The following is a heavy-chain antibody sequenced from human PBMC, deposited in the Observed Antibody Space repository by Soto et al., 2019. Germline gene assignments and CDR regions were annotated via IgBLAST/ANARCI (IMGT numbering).Heavy chain of an antibody. V-gene: IGHV4-31*03. CDR2: IYYSGST. D-gene: IGHD3-10*01. J-gene: IGHJ4*02. Sequence: SETLSLTCTVSGGSISSGGYYWSWIRQHPGKGLEWIGYIYYSGSTYYNPSLKSRVTISVDTSKNQFSLKLSSVTAADTAVYYCARVPYGSGSYYHFDYWGQGTLVTVSS. CDR1: GGSISSGGYY. CDR3: ARVPYGSGSYYHFDY.